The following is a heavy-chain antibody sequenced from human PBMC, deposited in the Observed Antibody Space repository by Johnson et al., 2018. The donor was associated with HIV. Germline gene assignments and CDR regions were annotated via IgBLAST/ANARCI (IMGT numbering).Heavy chain of an antibody. CDR1: GFSVSSNY. J-gene: IGHJ3*02. Sequence: QVQLVETGGGLIQPGGSLRLSCAASGFSVSSNYMGWVRLAPGKGLEWVSYISSSGSTIYYADSVKGRFTISRDNAKNSLYLQMNSLRAEDTAVYYCARSIVGAIVDAFDMWGQATMVTVSS. CDR3: ARSIVGAIVDAFDM. D-gene: IGHD1-26*01. V-gene: IGHV3-11*04. CDR2: ISSSGSTI.